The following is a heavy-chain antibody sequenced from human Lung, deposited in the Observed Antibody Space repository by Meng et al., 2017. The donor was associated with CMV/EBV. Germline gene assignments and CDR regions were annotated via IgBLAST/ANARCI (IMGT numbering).Heavy chain of an antibody. D-gene: IGHD2-2*02. CDR3: ARGGDIVVVPAAIPWHY. CDR2: INPSGGST. V-gene: IGHV1-46*01. CDR1: GYTFTSYY. Sequence: SVXVSXXASGYTFTSYYMHWVRQAPGQGLEWMGIINPSGGSTSYAQKFQGRVTMTRDTSTSTVYMELSSLRSEDTAEYYSARGGDIVVVPAAIPWHYWGQGTXVTVAS. J-gene: IGHJ4*02.